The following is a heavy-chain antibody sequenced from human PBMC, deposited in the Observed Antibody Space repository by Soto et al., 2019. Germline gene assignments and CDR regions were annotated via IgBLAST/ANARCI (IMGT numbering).Heavy chain of an antibody. J-gene: IGHJ1*01. CDR3: SRSHVQAGYSNSWYLG. D-gene: IGHD6-13*01. CDR2: IIPIFGTA. Sequence: QVQLVQSGAEVKKPGSSVKVSCKASGCTFSSYAISWVRQAPGQGLEWMGGIIPIFGTANYAQKFQGRVTITADEPTCKVYKHLCGLISENTASYYFSRSHVQAGYSNSWYLGRGHSTLVTVSS. V-gene: IGHV1-69*12. CDR1: GCTFSSYA.